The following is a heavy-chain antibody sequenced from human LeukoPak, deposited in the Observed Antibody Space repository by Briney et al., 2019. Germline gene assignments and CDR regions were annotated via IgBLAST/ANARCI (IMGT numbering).Heavy chain of an antibody. J-gene: IGHJ4*02. CDR1: GFTFTSSA. Sequence: SVKVSCKASGFTFTSSAMQWVRQARGQRLEWIGWIVVGSGNTNYAQKFQERVTITSDMSTSTAYMELSSLRSEDTAVYYCAAVGAYDSSGYSFDYWGQGTLVTVSS. CDR3: AAVGAYDSSGYSFDY. D-gene: IGHD3-22*01. V-gene: IGHV1-58*02. CDR2: IVVGSGNT.